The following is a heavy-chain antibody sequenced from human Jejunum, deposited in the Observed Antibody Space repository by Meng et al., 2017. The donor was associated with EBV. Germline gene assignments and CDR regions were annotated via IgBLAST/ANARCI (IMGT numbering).Heavy chain of an antibody. CDR1: GDSITRGAYF. Sequence: LPHPDSGLGLVKPSQTLPLPCAVSGDSITRGAYFGSWIRQPPGKGLEWIGNIYLIGSTYYNPSLKSRVTISVDRSKNQFSLKLTSVTAADTAVYYCARGGPDFGDYVPFDYWGQGTLVTVSS. CDR3: ARGGPDFGDYVPFDY. D-gene: IGHD4-17*01. V-gene: IGHV4-30-2*01. J-gene: IGHJ4*02. CDR2: IYLIGST.